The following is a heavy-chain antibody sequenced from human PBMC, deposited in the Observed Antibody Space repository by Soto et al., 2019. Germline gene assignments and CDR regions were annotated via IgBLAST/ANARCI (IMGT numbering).Heavy chain of an antibody. CDR2: ISYDGSNE. D-gene: IGHD5-18*01. J-gene: IGHJ4*02. CDR3: AKGVAGYSGETFDY. V-gene: IGHV3-30*18. Sequence: GGSLRLSCAASGFTFSSYGMHWVRQAPGKGLEWVAVISYDGSNEYYADSVKGRFTISRDNSKNTLYLQMNSLRAEDTAVYYCAKGVAGYSGETFDYWGQGTLVTV. CDR1: GFTFSSYG.